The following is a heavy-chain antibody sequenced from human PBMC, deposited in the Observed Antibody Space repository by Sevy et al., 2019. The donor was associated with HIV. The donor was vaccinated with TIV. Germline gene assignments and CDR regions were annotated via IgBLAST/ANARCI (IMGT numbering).Heavy chain of an antibody. CDR2: ISYDGSNK. Sequence: GGSLRLSCAASGFTFSSNGMHWVRQAPGKGLEWVAVISYDGSNKYYADSVKGRFTISRDNSKNTLYLQMNSLRAEDTAVYYCAKEVPYYDFLSGYYDGWFDPWGQGTLVTVSS. CDR3: AKEVPYYDFLSGYYDGWFDP. J-gene: IGHJ5*02. D-gene: IGHD3-3*01. V-gene: IGHV3-30*18. CDR1: GFTFSSNG.